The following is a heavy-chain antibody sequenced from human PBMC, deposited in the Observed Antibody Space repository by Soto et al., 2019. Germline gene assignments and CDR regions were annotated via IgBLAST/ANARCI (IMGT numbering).Heavy chain of an antibody. CDR2: IKQDGSEK. J-gene: IGHJ4*02. CDR3: AREDFAEYIVLMVYAPYYFDY. D-gene: IGHD2-8*01. V-gene: IGHV3-7*01. Sequence: EVQLVESGGGLVQPGGSLRLSCAASGFTFSSYWMSWVRQAPGKGLEWVANIKQDGSEKYYVDSVKGRFTISRDNAKNSLYLQMNSLRAEDTAVYYCAREDFAEYIVLMVYAPYYFDYWGQGTLVTVSS. CDR1: GFTFSSYW.